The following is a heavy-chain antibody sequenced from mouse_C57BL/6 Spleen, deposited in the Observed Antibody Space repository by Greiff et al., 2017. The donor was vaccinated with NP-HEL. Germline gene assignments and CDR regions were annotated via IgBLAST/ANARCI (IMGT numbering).Heavy chain of an antibody. CDR3: TRSHYDGYYYFDY. Sequence: SGAELVRPGASVTLSCKASGYTFTDYEMHWVKQTPVHGLEWIGAIDPETGGTAYNQKFKGKAILTADKSTSTAYLELRSLTSEDSAVYYCTRSHYDGYYYFDYWGQGTTLTVSS. D-gene: IGHD2-3*01. CDR1: GYTFTDYE. J-gene: IGHJ2*01. V-gene: IGHV1-15*01. CDR2: IDPETGGT.